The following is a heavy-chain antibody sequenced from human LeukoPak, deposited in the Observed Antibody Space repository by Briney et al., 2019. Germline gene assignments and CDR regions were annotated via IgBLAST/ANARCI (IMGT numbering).Heavy chain of an antibody. Sequence: WASVKVSCRASGYTFTSYYMHWVRQAPGQGLEWMGIINPSGGSTSYAQKFQGRVTMTRDTSTSTVYMELSSLRSEDTAVYYCARGELGFGGLLEQYYYYYYMDVWGKGTTVTVSS. V-gene: IGHV1-46*01. CDR2: INPSGGST. CDR3: ARGELGFGGLLEQYYYYYYMDV. CDR1: GYTFTSYY. D-gene: IGHD3-10*01. J-gene: IGHJ6*03.